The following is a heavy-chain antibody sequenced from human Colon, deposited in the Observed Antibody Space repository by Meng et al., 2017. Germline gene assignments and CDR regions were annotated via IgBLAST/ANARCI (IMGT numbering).Heavy chain of an antibody. CDR1: GGSLSDYY. Sequence: SETLSLTCTVFGGSLSDYYWSWIRQSPGKGLEWIGEINHSRSINYNPSLRSRVTISLDTSKNQFSLKLSSVTAADAAVYYCARGGNIVRELAKPFDHWGQGSLVTVSS. J-gene: IGHJ4*02. CDR2: INHSRSI. V-gene: IGHV4-34*01. D-gene: IGHD2-21*01. CDR3: ARGGNIVRELAKPFDH.